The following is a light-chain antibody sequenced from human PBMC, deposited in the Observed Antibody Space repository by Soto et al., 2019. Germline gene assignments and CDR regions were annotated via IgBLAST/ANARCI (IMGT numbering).Light chain of an antibody. J-gene: IGLJ3*02. CDR3: SSFTSRDTLV. Sequence: QSALTQPASVSGSPGQSITISCTGTSSDVGGYDFVSWYQQHPAKAPSLIISEVTNRPSGVSYRFSGSKSGNTASLTISGLQAEDEADYFCSSFTSRDTLVFGGGTKLTVL. CDR2: EVT. V-gene: IGLV2-14*01. CDR1: SSDVGGYDF.